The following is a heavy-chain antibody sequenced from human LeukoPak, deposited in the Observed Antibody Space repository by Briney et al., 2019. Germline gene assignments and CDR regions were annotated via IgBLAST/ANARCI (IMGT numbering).Heavy chain of an antibody. CDR3: AKWIGSGITSSPRCEY. J-gene: IGHJ4*02. V-gene: IGHV3-23*01. CDR2: ISGSGGRR. Sequence: AGGSLRLSCAASGFTFSSYAMSWVRQAPGKGLEWVSGISGSGGRRYYADSVKGGVTISRDNSKNTLYLQMNSLRAEDTAVYYCAKWIGSGITSSPRCEYWGQGTLVTVSS. CDR1: GFTFSSYA. D-gene: IGHD3-10*01.